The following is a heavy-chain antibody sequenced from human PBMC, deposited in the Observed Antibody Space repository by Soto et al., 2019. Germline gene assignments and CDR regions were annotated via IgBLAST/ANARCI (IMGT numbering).Heavy chain of an antibody. J-gene: IGHJ3*02. V-gene: IGHV3-21*01. Sequence: PAWSVRLSCAASRCTVSSYSINLVRQAPGKGLEWVSSISSSSSYIYYADSVKGRFTISRDNAKNSLYLQMNSLRAEDTAVYYCARTQIGYDAFDIWGQGTMANVSS. D-gene: IGHD2-15*01. CDR2: ISSSSSYI. CDR3: ARTQIGYDAFDI. CDR1: RCTVSSYS.